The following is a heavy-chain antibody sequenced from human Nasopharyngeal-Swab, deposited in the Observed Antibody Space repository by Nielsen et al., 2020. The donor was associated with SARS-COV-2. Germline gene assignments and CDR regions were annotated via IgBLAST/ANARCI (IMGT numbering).Heavy chain of an antibody. CDR3: ASPSSPGGY. D-gene: IGHD6-6*01. J-gene: IGHJ4*02. V-gene: IGHV3-48*02. CDR2: ISSSSSTI. Sequence: VRQAPGKGLEWVSYISSSSSTIYYADSVKGRFIISRDNAKNSLYLQMNSLRDEDTAVYYCASPSSPGGYWGQGTLVTVSS.